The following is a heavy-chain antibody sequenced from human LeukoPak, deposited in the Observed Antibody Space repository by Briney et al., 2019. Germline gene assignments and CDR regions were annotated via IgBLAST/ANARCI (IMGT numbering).Heavy chain of an antibody. J-gene: IGHJ4*02. CDR2: IDWDDDK. CDR1: GFSLSTSGMR. D-gene: IGHD6-19*01. V-gene: IGHV2-70*04. CDR3: AQGIAVAGNFDY. Sequence: SGPTLVNPTQTLTLTCTFSGFSLSTSGMRVSWIRQPPGKALEWLARIDWDDDKFYSTSLKTRLTISKDTSKNQVVLTMTNMDPVDTATYYCAQGIAVAGNFDYWGQGTLVTVSS.